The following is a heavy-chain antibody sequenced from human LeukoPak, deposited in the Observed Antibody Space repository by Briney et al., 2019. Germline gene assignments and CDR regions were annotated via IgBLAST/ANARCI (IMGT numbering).Heavy chain of an antibody. V-gene: IGHV3-7*01. CDR2: IKQDGSEK. J-gene: IGHJ4*02. Sequence: PGGSLRLSCAASGFSFSSYEMNWVRQAPGKGLEWVANIKQDGSEKYYVDSVKGRFTISRDNAKNSLYLQMNSLRAEDTAVYYCARDNYDSSTPYYFDYWGQGTLVTVSS. D-gene: IGHD3-22*01. CDR1: GFSFSSYE. CDR3: ARDNYDSSTPYYFDY.